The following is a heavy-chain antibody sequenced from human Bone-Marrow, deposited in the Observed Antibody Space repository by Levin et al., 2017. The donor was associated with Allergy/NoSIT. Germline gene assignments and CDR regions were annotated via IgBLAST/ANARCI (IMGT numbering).Heavy chain of an antibody. CDR1: GFTFTGYY. J-gene: IGHJ4*02. CDR2: INPNTGGT. CDR3: ARDTGAAAGPY. V-gene: IGHV1-2*06. D-gene: IGHD6-13*01. Sequence: ASVKVSCKASGFTFTGYYIHWVRQAPGQGLEWMGRINPNTGGTNYAQKFQGRVTMTRDTTITTAYLELNGLTSDDSAVYFCARDTGAAAGPYWGQGTLVTVSS.